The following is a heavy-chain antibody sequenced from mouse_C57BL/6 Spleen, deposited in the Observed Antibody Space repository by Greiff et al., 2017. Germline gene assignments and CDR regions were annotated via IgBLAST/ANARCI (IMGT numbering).Heavy chain of an antibody. V-gene: IGHV5-9-1*02. CDR2: ISSGGDYI. CDR3: TRGGGYGNYVWFAY. D-gene: IGHD2-1*01. CDR1: GFTFSSYA. J-gene: IGHJ3*01. Sequence: EVKLVESGEGLVKPGGSLKLSCAASGFTFSSYAMSWVRQIPEKRLEWVAYISSGGDYIYYADTVKGRFTISRDNARNTLYLQMSSLKSEDTDMCYCTRGGGYGNYVWFAYWGQGALVTVSA.